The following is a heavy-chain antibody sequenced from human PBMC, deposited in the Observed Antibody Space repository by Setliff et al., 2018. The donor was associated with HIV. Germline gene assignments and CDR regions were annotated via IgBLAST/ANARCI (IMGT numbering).Heavy chain of an antibody. J-gene: IGHJ4*02. CDR3: ARSRLHYYDSSGYYPSYFDY. D-gene: IGHD3-22*01. CDR1: GDSVRSSRYY. Sequence: SETLSLTCTVSGDSVRSSRYYWSWIRQPAGMGLEWIGRFDSSGTTNYNPSLKSRVTISLDTSRNQFSLKLSSATAADTAVYYCARSRLHYYDSSGYYPSYFDYWGQGTLVTVSS. CDR2: FDSSGTT. V-gene: IGHV4-61*10.